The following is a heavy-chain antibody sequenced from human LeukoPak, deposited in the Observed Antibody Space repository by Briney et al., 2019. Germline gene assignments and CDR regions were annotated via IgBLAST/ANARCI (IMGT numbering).Heavy chain of an antibody. Sequence: ASVKVFCKASGGTFTSYDINWVRQATGQGLEWMGWMNPNSGNTGYAQKFQGRVTITRNTAISTAYMELSSLRSEDTAVYYCARGRDYDYVWGSFGYWGQGTLVTVSS. D-gene: IGHD3-16*01. CDR2: MNPNSGNT. CDR3: ARGRDYDYVWGSFGY. CDR1: GGTFTSYD. V-gene: IGHV1-8*03. J-gene: IGHJ4*02.